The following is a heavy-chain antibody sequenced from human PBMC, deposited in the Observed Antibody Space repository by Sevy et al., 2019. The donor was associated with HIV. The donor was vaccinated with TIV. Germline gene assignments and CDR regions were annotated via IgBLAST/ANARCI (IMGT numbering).Heavy chain of an antibody. CDR3: AKDQKSGYETTPFDY. V-gene: IGHV3-33*06. D-gene: IGHD5-12*01. CDR2: LWYDGSNK. CDR1: GFTFSSYG. Sequence: GGSLRLSCAASGFTFSSYGMNWVRQAPGKGLERVAVLWYDGSNKYYADSVKGRFTISRDNSKNTLYLQMNILRAEDTAVYSCAKDQKSGYETTPFDYWCQGTLVTVSS. J-gene: IGHJ4*02.